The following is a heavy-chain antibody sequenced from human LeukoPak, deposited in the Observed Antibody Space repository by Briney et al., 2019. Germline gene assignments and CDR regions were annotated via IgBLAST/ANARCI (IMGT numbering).Heavy chain of an antibody. CDR3: AKAEGYSYDYGINI. D-gene: IGHD5-18*01. CDR2: FYRGDST. Sequence: GGSLRLSCAASGFTVSSSYMYWVRQAPGKGLEWVSFFYRGDSTYYAESVRGRFTISRDNSKNTLYLLMNSLIPEDTAVYYCAKAEGYSYDYGINIWGQGTMVTVSS. J-gene: IGHJ3*02. V-gene: IGHV3-53*01. CDR1: GFTVSSSY.